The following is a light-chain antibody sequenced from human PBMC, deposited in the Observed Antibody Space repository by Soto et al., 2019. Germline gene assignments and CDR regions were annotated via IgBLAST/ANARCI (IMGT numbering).Light chain of an antibody. J-gene: IGKJ1*01. Sequence: DIQMNQSPSSLSASVGDRVTITCRASQSISSYLNWYQQKPGKAPKLLIYAASSLQSGVPSRFSGSGSGTDFTLTISSLQPEDFATYYCQQSYSTRWTFGQGTKVDIK. CDR3: QQSYSTRWT. CDR1: QSISSY. CDR2: AAS. V-gene: IGKV1-39*01.